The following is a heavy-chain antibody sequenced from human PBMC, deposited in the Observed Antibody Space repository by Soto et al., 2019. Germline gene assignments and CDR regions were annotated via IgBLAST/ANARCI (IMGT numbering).Heavy chain of an antibody. V-gene: IGHV2-5*02. Sequence: QITLKESGPTLVKPTQTLTLTCTFSGFSLSTSGVGVGWIRQPPGKALEWLALIYWEDDKRYSPSLKSRLTIPKDTSKNKVVLTMTKMDPVDTATYYCAHGLAASNCGGCDPVNSFDYWGQGTLVTVSS. CDR3: AHGLAASNCGGCDPVNSFDY. CDR2: IYWEDDK. CDR1: GFSLSTSGVG. D-gene: IGHD5-12*01. J-gene: IGHJ4*02.